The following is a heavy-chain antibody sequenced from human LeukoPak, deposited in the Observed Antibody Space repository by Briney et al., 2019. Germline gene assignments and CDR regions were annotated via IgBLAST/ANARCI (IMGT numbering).Heavy chain of an antibody. Sequence: GASVKVSCKASGYTFTSYDINWVRQATGQGLEWMGWMNPNSGNTGYAQKFQGRVTMTRNTSISTAYMELSSLSSEDTAVYYCARGQIRHTRIAARPIPNYYMDVWGKGTTVTVSS. D-gene: IGHD6-6*01. V-gene: IGHV1-8*01. CDR2: MNPNSGNT. J-gene: IGHJ6*03. CDR3: ARGQIRHTRIAARPIPNYYMDV. CDR1: GYTFTSYD.